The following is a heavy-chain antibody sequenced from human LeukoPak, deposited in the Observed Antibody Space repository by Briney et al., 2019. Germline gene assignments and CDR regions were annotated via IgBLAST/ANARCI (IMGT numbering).Heavy chain of an antibody. CDR1: GFAFSCSG. J-gene: IGHJ4*02. CDR2: VWYDGSNK. D-gene: IGHD6-13*01. Sequence: GRSLRLSCAASGFAFSCSGMHWVRQAPGKGLEWVAVVWYDGSNKHYADSVKGRFTISRDNSNNTLYLQMNSLRAEDTAVYYCARDPKYSNSWFFDYWGQGTLVTVSS. CDR3: ARDPKYSNSWFFDY. V-gene: IGHV3-33*01.